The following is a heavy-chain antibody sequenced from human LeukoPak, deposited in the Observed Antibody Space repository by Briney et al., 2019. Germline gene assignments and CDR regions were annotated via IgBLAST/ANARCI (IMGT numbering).Heavy chain of an antibody. CDR3: AGTHDYGDYSNWFDP. Sequence: SETLSLTCTVSGGSISSYYWSWIRQPPGKGLEWIGYIYYSGSTNYNPSLKSRVTISVDTSKNQFSLKLSSVTAADTAVYYCAGTHDYGDYSNWFDPWGQGTLVTVSS. D-gene: IGHD4-17*01. V-gene: IGHV4-59*01. J-gene: IGHJ5*02. CDR2: IYYSGST. CDR1: GGSISSYY.